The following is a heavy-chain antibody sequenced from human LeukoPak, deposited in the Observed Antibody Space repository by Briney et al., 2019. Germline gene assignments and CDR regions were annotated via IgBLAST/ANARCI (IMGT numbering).Heavy chain of an antibody. CDR1: GYTFTGYY. Sequence: AASVKVSCKASGYTFTGYYMHWVRQAPGQGLEWMGWINPNSGGTNYARNFQGRVTMTRDTSISTAYMELSRLRSDDTAVYYCAPSAGGGPYYFDYWGQGTLVTVSS. CDR2: INPNSGGT. V-gene: IGHV1-2*02. D-gene: IGHD3-16*01. CDR3: APSAGGGPYYFDY. J-gene: IGHJ4*02.